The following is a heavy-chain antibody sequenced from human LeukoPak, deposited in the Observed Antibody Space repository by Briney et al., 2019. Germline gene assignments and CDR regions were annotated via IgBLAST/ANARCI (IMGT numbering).Heavy chain of an antibody. D-gene: IGHD1-26*01. CDR1: GFTFNNAW. J-gene: IGHJ3*02. CDR2: IKSKTGGGTT. V-gene: IGHV3-15*07. Sequence: GGSLRLSCAASGFTFNNAWMNWVRQAPGKGLEWVGRIKSKTGGGTTDYAAPVKGRFTISRDDSKNTLYLQMNSLKTEDTAVYYCTTDLGARDAFDIWGQGTMVTVSS. CDR3: TTDLGARDAFDI.